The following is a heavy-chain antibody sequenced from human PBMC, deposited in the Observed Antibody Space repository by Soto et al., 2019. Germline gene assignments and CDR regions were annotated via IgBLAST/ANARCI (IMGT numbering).Heavy chain of an antibody. Sequence: ASVKVSCKASGYTFTSYYMHWVRQAPGQGLEWMGIINPSGGSTSYAQKLQGRVTKTRDTSTSTVYMELSSLRSEDTAVYYCARGTSGYYSWFDPWGQGTLVTVSS. CDR3: ARGTSGYYSWFDP. J-gene: IGHJ5*02. V-gene: IGHV1-46*01. D-gene: IGHD3-22*01. CDR1: GYTFTSYY. CDR2: INPSGGST.